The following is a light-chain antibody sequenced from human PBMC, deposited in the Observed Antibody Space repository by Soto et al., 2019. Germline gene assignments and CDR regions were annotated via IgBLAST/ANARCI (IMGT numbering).Light chain of an antibody. J-gene: IGLJ2*01. Sequence: QSVLTQPPSVSGAPGQRVTISCTGSSSNIGAGYDVHWYQQLPGTAPKLLIYGINNRPSGVPDRFSGSKSGTSASLAITGLQAEDEADYYCHSYDSSLSGYVVFGGGTKLTVL. CDR3: HSYDSSLSGYVV. CDR2: GIN. V-gene: IGLV1-40*01. CDR1: SSNIGAGYD.